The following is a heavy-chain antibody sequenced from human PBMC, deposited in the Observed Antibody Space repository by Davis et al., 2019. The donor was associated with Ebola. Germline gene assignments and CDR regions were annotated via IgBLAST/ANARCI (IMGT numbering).Heavy chain of an antibody. D-gene: IGHD2-15*01. CDR2: IYHSGNT. CDR3: AREVASADNLNWYFDF. CDR1: GGSIISGDFH. V-gene: IGHV4-30-4*08. J-gene: IGHJ2*01. Sequence: PSETLSLTCIVSGGSIISGDFHWSWLRQSPGKGLEWIGYIYHSGNTHYNPSLKSRVSISGDMSKNHVSLKLTSVTAADTAVYFCAREVASADNLNWYFDFWGRGALVTVSS.